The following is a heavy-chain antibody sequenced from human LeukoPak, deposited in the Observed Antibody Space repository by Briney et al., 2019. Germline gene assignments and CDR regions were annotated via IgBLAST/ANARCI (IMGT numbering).Heavy chain of an antibody. Sequence: PSETLSLTCTVSGGSISSYYWSWIRQPPGKGLEWIGYIYYSGSTNYSPSLKSRVTISVDTSKNQFSLKLSSVTAADTAVYYCARRAMTFIDSWGQGTLVTVSS. J-gene: IGHJ4*02. V-gene: IGHV4-59*08. CDR3: ARRAMTFIDS. CDR1: GGSISSYY. CDR2: IYYSGST.